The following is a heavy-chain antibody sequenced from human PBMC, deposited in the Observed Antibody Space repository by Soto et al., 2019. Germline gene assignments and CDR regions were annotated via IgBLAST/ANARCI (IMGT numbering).Heavy chain of an antibody. CDR2: INSDGSST. CDR1: GFTFSSYW. J-gene: IGHJ6*02. CDR3: AIGYSSSSNWYYYGMDV. Sequence: HPVGSLRLSCAASGFTFSSYWMHWVRQAPGKGLVWVSRINSDGSSTSYADSVKGRFTISRDNAKNTLYLQMNSLRAEDTAVYYCAIGYSSSSNWYYYGMDVWGQGTTVTVSS. V-gene: IGHV3-74*01. D-gene: IGHD6-6*01.